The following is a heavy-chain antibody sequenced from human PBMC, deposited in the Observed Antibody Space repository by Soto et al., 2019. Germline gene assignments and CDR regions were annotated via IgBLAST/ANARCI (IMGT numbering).Heavy chain of an antibody. CDR3: AKGYYGSGSYPTLDF. V-gene: IGHV4-4*02. CDR1: GGSISSSNW. J-gene: IGHJ6*02. Sequence: SETLSLTCAVSGGSISSSNWWSWVHQPPGKGLEWIGEIYHSGSTNYNPSLKSRVTISVDKSKNSLYLQMNSLRAEDTAVYYCAKGYYGSGSYPTLDFWGQGTTVTVSS. D-gene: IGHD3-10*01. CDR2: IYHSGST.